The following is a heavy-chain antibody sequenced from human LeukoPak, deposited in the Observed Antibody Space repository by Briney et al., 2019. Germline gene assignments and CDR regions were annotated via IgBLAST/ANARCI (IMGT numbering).Heavy chain of an antibody. J-gene: IGHJ4*02. CDR2: IIPILGIA. V-gene: IGHV1-69*04. Sequence: SVKVSCKASGGTFSSYAISWVRQAPGQGLEWMGRIIPILGIANYAQKFQGRVTITADKSTSTAYMELSSLRSEDTAVYYCARTAYGSGSYEDYWGQGTLVTVSS. CDR1: GGTFSSYA. CDR3: ARTAYGSGSYEDY. D-gene: IGHD3-10*01.